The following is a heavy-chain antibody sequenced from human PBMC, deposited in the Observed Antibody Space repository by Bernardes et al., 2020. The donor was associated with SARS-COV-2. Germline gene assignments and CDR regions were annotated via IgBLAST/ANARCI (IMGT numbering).Heavy chain of an antibody. D-gene: IGHD7-27*01. J-gene: IGHJ5*02. Sequence: SETLSLTCTVSGGSISSSSYYWGWIRQPPGKGLEWIGSIHYSGSTFYSPSLKSRVTISVDTSKKQFSLKLTSVTAADTAVYYCARHDWGFGADPWGQGTLVTVSS. CDR2: IHYSGST. V-gene: IGHV4-39*01. CDR3: ARHDWGFGADP. CDR1: GGSISSSSYY.